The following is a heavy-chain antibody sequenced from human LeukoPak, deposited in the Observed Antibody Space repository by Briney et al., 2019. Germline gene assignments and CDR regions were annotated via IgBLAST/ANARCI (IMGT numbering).Heavy chain of an antibody. CDR1: GDSVSSNSAA. J-gene: IGHJ6*03. CDR2: TYYRSKWYN. Sequence: SQTLSLTCAISGDSVSSNSAAWNWIRQSPSRGLEWLGRTYYRSKWYNDYAVSVKSRITINPDTSKNQFSLQLNSVTPEDTAVYYCARDLWLAQLKYYYYYMDVWGKGTTVTVSS. V-gene: IGHV6-1*01. CDR3: ARDLWLAQLKYYYYYMDV. D-gene: IGHD6-19*01.